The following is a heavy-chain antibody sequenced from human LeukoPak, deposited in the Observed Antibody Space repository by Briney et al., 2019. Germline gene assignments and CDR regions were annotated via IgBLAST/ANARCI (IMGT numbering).Heavy chain of an antibody. CDR2: TWSDGRSE. Sequence: GRSLRLSCVVSGVSLSSHGVHWVRQAPGKGLEWLTFTWSDGRSEYYADSVKGRFTVSRDNSKNTVYLQINSLRVEDTAVYHCARDRGNDYFDSWGQGTLVIVSS. CDR3: ARDRGNDYFDS. V-gene: IGHV3-33*01. J-gene: IGHJ4*02. CDR1: GVSLSSHG.